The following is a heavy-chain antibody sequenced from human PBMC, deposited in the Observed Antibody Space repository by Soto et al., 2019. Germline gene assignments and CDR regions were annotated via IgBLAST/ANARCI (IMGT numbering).Heavy chain of an antibody. Sequence: SVKVSCKASGGTFSSYAISWVRQPPGQGLEWMGGIIPIFGTANYAQKFQGRVTITADESTSTAYMELSSLRSEDTAVYYCARGSGAMYYYDSSGYSRGFDYWGQGTLVTVSS. J-gene: IGHJ4*02. D-gene: IGHD3-22*01. CDR3: ARGSGAMYYYDSSGYSRGFDY. V-gene: IGHV1-69*13. CDR2: IIPIFGTA. CDR1: GGTFSSYA.